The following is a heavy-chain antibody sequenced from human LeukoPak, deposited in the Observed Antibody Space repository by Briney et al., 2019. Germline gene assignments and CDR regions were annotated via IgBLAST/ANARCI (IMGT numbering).Heavy chain of an antibody. V-gene: IGHV4-59*11. CDR2: IFYSGSA. CDR3: ARVSVGGTGPDS. CDR1: GGSISTHY. Sequence: TSETLSLTCTVSGGSISTHYRSWIRQPPGKGLDWVGFIFYSGSATYNPSLQSRVTISLDTPNTQFSLTLSSVTAADTAVYYCARVSVGGTGPDSWGQGALVTVAS. J-gene: IGHJ5*01. D-gene: IGHD1-14*01.